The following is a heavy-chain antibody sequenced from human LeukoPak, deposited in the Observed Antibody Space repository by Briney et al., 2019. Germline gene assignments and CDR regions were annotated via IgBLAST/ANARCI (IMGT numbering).Heavy chain of an antibody. CDR3: ARCGIAAAGRFDH. CDR1: GGSNSRSSYY. D-gene: IGHD6-13*01. V-gene: IGHV4-39*01. Sequence: PSETLSLPCTVSGGSNSRSSYYWGWIRQTPGKGPEWIGSIYYGGSTYYNPSLKSRVTISVDTSKNQFSLKLSSVTAADTAVYYCARCGIAAAGRFDHWGRGTLVTVSS. CDR2: IYYGGST. J-gene: IGHJ5*02.